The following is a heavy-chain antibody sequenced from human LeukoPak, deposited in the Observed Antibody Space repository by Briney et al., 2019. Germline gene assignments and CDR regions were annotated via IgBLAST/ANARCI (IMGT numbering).Heavy chain of an antibody. J-gene: IGHJ3*02. Sequence: SETLSLTCTVSGGSISGCSYYWSWIRQPPGKGLEWIGYIYYSGSTYYNPSLKSRVTISVDTSKNQFSLKLSSVTAADTAVYYCARGHGVVNAFDIWGQGTMVTVSS. D-gene: IGHD3-3*01. CDR1: GGSISGCSYY. CDR2: IYYSGST. V-gene: IGHV4-30-4*08. CDR3: ARGHGVVNAFDI.